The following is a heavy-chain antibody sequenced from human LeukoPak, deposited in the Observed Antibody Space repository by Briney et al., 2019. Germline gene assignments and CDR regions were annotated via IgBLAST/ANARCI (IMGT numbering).Heavy chain of an antibody. D-gene: IGHD2-15*01. CDR1: GGSISSGDYY. V-gene: IGHV4-30-4*01. Sequence: PSETLSLTCTVSGGSISSGDYYWSWIRQPPGKGLEWIGYIYYSGSTYYNPSLKSRVTISVDTSKNQFSLKLSSVTAADTAVYYCAREYCSGGSCYNGFDYWGQEPWSPSPQ. CDR3: AREYCSGGSCYNGFDY. CDR2: IYYSGST. J-gene: IGHJ4*01.